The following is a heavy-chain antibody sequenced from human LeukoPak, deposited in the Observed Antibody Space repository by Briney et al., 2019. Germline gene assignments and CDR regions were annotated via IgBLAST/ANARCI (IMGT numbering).Heavy chain of an antibody. J-gene: IGHJ4*02. D-gene: IGHD3-22*01. CDR3: ASSYYYTFDY. CDR2: IYYSGNT. Sequence: SETLSLTCTVSSASINSNSHYWGWIRQPPGKGLEWIGSIYYSGNTYYNPSLKSRVTISVDTSKNQFSLKLSSVTAADTAVYYCASSYYYTFDYWGQGTLVTVSS. CDR1: SASINSNSHY. V-gene: IGHV4-39*07.